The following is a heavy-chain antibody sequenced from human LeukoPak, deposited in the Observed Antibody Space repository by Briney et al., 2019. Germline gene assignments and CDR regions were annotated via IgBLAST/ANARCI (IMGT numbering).Heavy chain of an antibody. CDR2: IYYSGCT. Sequence: SETLSLTCTVSVGSISSSSYYWGGLRQPPGKGLEWLGSIYYSGCTYYNPSLKSRATISVDTSKNQFSLKLSSVTAADTAVYYCARLHTTVTTFDYWGQGTLVTVSS. D-gene: IGHD4-17*01. CDR1: VGSISSSSYY. J-gene: IGHJ4*02. V-gene: IGHV4-39*01. CDR3: ARLHTTVTTFDY.